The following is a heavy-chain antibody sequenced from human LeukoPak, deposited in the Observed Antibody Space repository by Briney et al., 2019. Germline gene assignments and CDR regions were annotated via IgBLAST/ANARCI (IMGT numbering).Heavy chain of an antibody. CDR2: INPSGGST. CDR3: ARAPGRYSSGYLDWFDP. J-gene: IGHJ5*02. D-gene: IGHD3-22*01. Sequence: ASVKVSCKASGYTFTSYYMHWVRQAPGQGLEWMGIINPSGGSTSYAQKFQGRVTMTRDMSTSIVYMELSSLRSEDTAVYYCARAPGRYSSGYLDWFDPWGQGTLVTVSS. V-gene: IGHV1-46*01. CDR1: GYTFTSYY.